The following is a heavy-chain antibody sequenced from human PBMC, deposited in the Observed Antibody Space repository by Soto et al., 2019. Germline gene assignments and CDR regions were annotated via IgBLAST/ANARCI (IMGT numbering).Heavy chain of an antibody. J-gene: IGHJ5*02. V-gene: IGHV4-31*03. CDR2: IYYSGST. Sequence: PSETLSLTCTVSGGSISSCGYYWSWIRQHPGKGLEWIGYIYYSGSTYYNPSLKSRVTISVDTSKNQFSLKLSSVTAADTAVYYCARRYCSSTSCYNWFDPWGQGTLVTVSS. D-gene: IGHD2-2*01. CDR3: ARRYCSSTSCYNWFDP. CDR1: GGSISSCGYY.